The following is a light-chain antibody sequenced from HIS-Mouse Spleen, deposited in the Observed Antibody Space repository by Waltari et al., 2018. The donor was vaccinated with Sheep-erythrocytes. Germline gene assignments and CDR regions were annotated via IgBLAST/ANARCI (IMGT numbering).Light chain of an antibody. CDR1: SSDVGSYNL. CDR2: EVS. CDR3: CSYAGSSTPWV. J-gene: IGLJ3*02. V-gene: IGLV2-23*02. Sequence: QSALTQPASVSGSPGQSITISCTGTSSDVGSYNLVSWYQQHPGKAPKLMSYEVSKRPSWVSNRFSGSKSGNTASLTISGLQAEDEADYYCCSYAGSSTPWVFGGGTKLTVL.